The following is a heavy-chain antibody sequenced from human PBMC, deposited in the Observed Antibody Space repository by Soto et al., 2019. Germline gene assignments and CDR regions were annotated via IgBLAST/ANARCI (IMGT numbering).Heavy chain of an antibody. CDR1: GDSVSSYY. CDR3: ARAYSGTYDV. V-gene: IGHV4-59*02. CDR2: IYYSGGT. J-gene: IGHJ3*01. D-gene: IGHD2-15*01. Sequence: QVQLQESGPGVVKPSETLSLTCTVSGDSVSSYYWSWIRQPPGKGLEWIGYIYYSGGTSYNTSLKSRVSISVDTSKNQCSLNLRSVTAADTAMYYCARAYSGTYDVRGQGTMVTVSS.